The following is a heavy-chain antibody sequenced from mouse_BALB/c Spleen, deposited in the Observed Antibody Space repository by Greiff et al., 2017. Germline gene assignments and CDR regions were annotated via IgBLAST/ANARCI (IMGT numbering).Heavy chain of an antibody. Sequence: QVQLQQSGAELVKPGASVKLSCKASGYTFTSYYMYWVKQRPGQGLEWIGEINPSNGGTNFNEKFKSKATLTVDKSSSTAYMQLSSLTSEDSAVYYCTRGDYRYGDYWGQGTTLTVSS. D-gene: IGHD2-14*01. CDR3: TRGDYRYGDY. V-gene: IGHV1S81*02. J-gene: IGHJ2*01. CDR1: GYTFTSYY. CDR2: INPSNGGT.